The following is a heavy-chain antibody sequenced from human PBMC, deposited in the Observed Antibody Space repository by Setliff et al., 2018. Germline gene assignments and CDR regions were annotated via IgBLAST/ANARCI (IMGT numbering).Heavy chain of an antibody. CDR1: GYSISSGFS. CDR3: ARDNRARHYMDV. J-gene: IGHJ6*03. CDR2: ILSSGDT. D-gene: IGHD3-10*01. Sequence: SETLSLTCAVSGYSISSGFSWVWIRQSPGKGLEWIGRILSSGDTYYNPSLNSRVTISADTSKNQFSLNLSSVTAADTAVYYCARDNRARHYMDVWGKGTTVTVS. V-gene: IGHV4-38-2*02.